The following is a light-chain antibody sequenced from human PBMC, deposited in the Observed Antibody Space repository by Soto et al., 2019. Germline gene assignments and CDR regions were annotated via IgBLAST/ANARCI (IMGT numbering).Light chain of an antibody. CDR2: DAS. V-gene: IGKV3-11*01. Sequence: EIVLTQSPATLSLSPGERATLSCRASQSVSSYLAWYQQKPGQAPRLLIYDASNRATGIPARFSGSGSGTDFTLPISSLEPEDFAVYYCKQRSNWPPWSAFGPGTKVDIK. CDR1: QSVSSY. CDR3: KQRSNWPPWSA. J-gene: IGKJ3*01.